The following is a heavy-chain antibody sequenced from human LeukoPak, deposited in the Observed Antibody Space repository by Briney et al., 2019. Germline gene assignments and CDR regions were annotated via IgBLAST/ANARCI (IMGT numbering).Heavy chain of an antibody. Sequence: SETLSLTCAAYGGSFSGYYWSWIRQPPGKGLEWIGEINPNGSTNYNPSLKSRVTISVDTSKNQFSLKLSSVTAADTAVYYCARLYYYDSSGYYQGFDPWGQGTLVTVSS. CDR3: ARLYYYDSSGYYQGFDP. D-gene: IGHD3-22*01. J-gene: IGHJ5*02. CDR1: GGSFSGYY. V-gene: IGHV4-34*01. CDR2: INPNGST.